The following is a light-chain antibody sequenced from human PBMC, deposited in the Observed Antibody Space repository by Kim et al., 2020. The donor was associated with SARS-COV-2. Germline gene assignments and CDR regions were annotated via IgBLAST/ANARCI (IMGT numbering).Light chain of an antibody. V-gene: IGKV1-39*01. CDR3: QQRKT. CDR1: QSISSH. CDR2: AAS. Sequence: DIQMTQSPSSLSASVGDRVTIICRASQSISSHVNWYQHKRGTAPKLLIFAASNLQSGVPSRFGGSGSGTDFSLTISSLQPEDSATYYCQQRKTFGQGTKVDIK. J-gene: IGKJ1*01.